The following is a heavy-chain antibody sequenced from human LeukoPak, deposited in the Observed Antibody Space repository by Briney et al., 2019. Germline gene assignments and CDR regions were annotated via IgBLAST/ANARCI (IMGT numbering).Heavy chain of an antibody. J-gene: IGHJ4*02. CDR3: ARGRVTMVRGDLDY. D-gene: IGHD3-10*01. CDR1: GGSISSSSYY. V-gene: IGHV4-39*07. CDR2: IYYTGST. Sequence: PSETLSLTCTVSGGSISSSSYYWGWIRQPPGKGLEWIGSIYYTGSTYYNPSLKSRVTISVDTSKNQFSLKLSSVTAADTAVYYCARGRVTMVRGDLDYWGQGTLVTVSS.